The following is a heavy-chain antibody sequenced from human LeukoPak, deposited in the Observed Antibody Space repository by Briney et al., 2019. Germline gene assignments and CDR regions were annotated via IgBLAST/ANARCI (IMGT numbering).Heavy chain of an antibody. J-gene: IGHJ4*02. CDR2: ISAYNGNT. Sequence: GASVKVSCKATSYISWVRQAPGQGLGWMGWISAYNGNTNYAQKLQGRVTMTTDTSTSTAYMELRRLRSDDTAVYYCARDGGSYYDYWGQGTLVTVSS. CDR1: TSY. CDR3: ARDGGSYYDY. V-gene: IGHV1-18*04. D-gene: IGHD1-26*01.